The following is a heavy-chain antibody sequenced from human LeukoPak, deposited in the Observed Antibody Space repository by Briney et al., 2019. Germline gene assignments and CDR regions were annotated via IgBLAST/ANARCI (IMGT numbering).Heavy chain of an antibody. Sequence: GGSLRLSCAASGFTFSSYSMNWVRQAPGKGLEWVSSISSSSSYIYYADLVKGRFTISRDNAKNSLYLQMNSLRAEDTAVYYCAKVWTPIVGWFGDPPSYFDLWGRGTLVTVSS. CDR1: GFTFSSYS. D-gene: IGHD3-10*01. CDR3: AKVWTPIVGWFGDPPSYFDL. V-gene: IGHV3-21*04. J-gene: IGHJ2*01. CDR2: ISSSSSYI.